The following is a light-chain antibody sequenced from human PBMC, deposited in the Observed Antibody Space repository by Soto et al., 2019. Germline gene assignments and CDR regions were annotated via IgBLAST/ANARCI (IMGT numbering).Light chain of an antibody. Sequence: VITQSPAALSESPGARAALPCGASQSVNINLAWYQQKPGQAPRLLIYGASSRATGIPDRFSGSGSGTDFTLTISRLEPEDFAVYFCQQYGSSRITFGQGTRLEIK. CDR1: QSVNIN. J-gene: IGKJ5*01. CDR3: QQYGSSRIT. CDR2: GAS. V-gene: IGKV3-20*01.